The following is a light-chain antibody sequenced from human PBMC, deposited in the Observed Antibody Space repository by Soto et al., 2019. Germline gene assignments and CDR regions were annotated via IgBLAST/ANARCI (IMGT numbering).Light chain of an antibody. V-gene: IGLV1-44*01. J-gene: IGLJ2*01. CDR3: AAWDDSLNGVV. CDR2: SNN. CDR1: SSNIGSNT. Sequence: QPVLTQPPSASGTPGQRVTISCSGTSSNIGSNTVNCYQQLPGTAPKLLIYSNNQRPSGVPDRFSGSKSGTSASLAISGLQSEDEAAYYCAAWDDSLNGVVFGGGTKVTVL.